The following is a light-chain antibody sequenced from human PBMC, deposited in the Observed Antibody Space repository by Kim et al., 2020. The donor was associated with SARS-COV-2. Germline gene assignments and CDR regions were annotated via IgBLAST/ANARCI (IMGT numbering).Light chain of an antibody. CDR1: SSNIGIND. Sequence: QRVVIACSGRSSNIGINDVYWYQQLPGTAPKVLTYRNDQRPSGVPDRFSGSKSGTSASLAISGLGSDDEADYCCAAWDDTLGGPVFGGGTQLTVL. CDR2: RND. V-gene: IGLV1-47*01. J-gene: IGLJ3*02. CDR3: AAWDDTLGGPV.